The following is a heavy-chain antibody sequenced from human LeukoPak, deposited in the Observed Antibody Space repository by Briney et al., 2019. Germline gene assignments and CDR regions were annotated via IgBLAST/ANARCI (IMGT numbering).Heavy chain of an antibody. CDR3: TEGIVGATTAAFYY. CDR2: ISYDGSNK. V-gene: IGHV3-30*18. CDR1: GFTFSSYG. D-gene: IGHD1-26*01. Sequence: GGSLRLSCAASGFTFSSYGMHWVRQAPGKGLEWVAVISYDGSNKYYADSVKGRFTISRDNSKNTLYLQMNSLRAEDTAVYYSTEGIVGATTAAFYYWGQGTLVTVSS. J-gene: IGHJ4*02.